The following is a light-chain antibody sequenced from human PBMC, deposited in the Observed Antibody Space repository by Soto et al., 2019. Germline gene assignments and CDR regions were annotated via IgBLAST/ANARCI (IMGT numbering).Light chain of an antibody. J-gene: IGLJ1*01. CDR3: CSYTSSDTYV. CDR1: SSDVGGYDF. CDR2: DVS. Sequence: QSVLTQPASVSGSPGQSITISCTGTSSDVGGYDFVSWYQQHPGKAPKVMIYDVSNRPSGVSNRLSGSKSGNTASLTISGLQAEDEDDYYCCSYTSSDTYVFGTGTKVTVL. V-gene: IGLV2-14*01.